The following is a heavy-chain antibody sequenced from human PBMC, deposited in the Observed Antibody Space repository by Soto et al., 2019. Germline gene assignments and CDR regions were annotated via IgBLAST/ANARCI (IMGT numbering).Heavy chain of an antibody. CDR2: IIPILGIA. Sequence: QVQLVQSGAEVKKPGSSVKVSCKASGGTFSSYTISWVRQAPGQGLEWMGRIIPILGIANYAQKFQGIVTITADKSTSTAYMELSSLRSEDTAVYYCASRPVDTAMDTKGGFDYWGQGTLVTVSS. J-gene: IGHJ4*02. CDR1: GGTFSSYT. D-gene: IGHD5-18*01. CDR3: ASRPVDTAMDTKGGFDY. V-gene: IGHV1-69*02.